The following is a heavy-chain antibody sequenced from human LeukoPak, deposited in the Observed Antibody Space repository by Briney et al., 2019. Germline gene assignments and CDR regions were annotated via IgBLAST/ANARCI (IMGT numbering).Heavy chain of an antibody. J-gene: IGHJ4*02. CDR2: ISWNSGSI. D-gene: IGHD6-13*01. CDR3: AKDLYSSSWYYFDY. Sequence: GGSLRLSCAASGFTFDDYAMHWVRQPAGKGLEWVSGISWNSGSIGYADSVKGRFTISRDNTKNSLYLQMNSLRAEDTALYYCAKDLYSSSWYYFDYWGQGTLVTVSS. CDR1: GFTFDDYA. V-gene: IGHV3-9*01.